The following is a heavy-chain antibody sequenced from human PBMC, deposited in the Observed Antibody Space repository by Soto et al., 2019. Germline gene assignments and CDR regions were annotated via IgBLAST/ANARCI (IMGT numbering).Heavy chain of an antibody. CDR3: AKNIFRVHWYFDL. Sequence: QVQLVESGGGVVQPGKSLRLSCAASGIAFSGCGMFWVRQTPSKGLEWVAAISSDGSQKYYADSVKGRFTISRDNSNNTLYVQMNSLTTVDTAVYYCAKNIFRVHWYFDLWGGGTRFRVSS. CDR2: ISSDGSQK. J-gene: IGHJ2*01. D-gene: IGHD2-21*01. V-gene: IGHV3-30*18. CDR1: GIAFSGCG.